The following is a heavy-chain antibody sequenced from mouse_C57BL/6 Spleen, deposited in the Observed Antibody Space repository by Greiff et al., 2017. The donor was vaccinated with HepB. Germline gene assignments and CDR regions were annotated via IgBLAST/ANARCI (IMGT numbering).Heavy chain of an antibody. D-gene: IGHD2-4*01. V-gene: IGHV1-81*01. CDR2: IYPRSGNT. CDR3: ARRDYRDAY. Sequence: VQLQQSGAELARPGASVKLSCKASGYTFTSYGISWVKQRTGQGLEWIGEIYPRSGNTYYNEKLKGKAKLTADKSSSTAYMELRSLTSEDSAVYFCARRDYRDAYWGQGTLVTVSA. CDR1: GYTFTSYG. J-gene: IGHJ3*01.